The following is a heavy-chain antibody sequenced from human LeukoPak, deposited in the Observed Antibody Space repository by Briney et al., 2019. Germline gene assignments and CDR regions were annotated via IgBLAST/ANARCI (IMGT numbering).Heavy chain of an antibody. J-gene: IGHJ4*02. CDR1: GYTFTGYY. D-gene: IGHD4-11*01. Sequence: ASVKVSCKASGYTFTGYYMHWVRQAPGQGLGWMGWMNPNRGNTGYAQKFQGRVTMTRNTSINTAYMEVSSLRSEDTAVYYCATDYTDYSLDYWGQGTLVTVSS. CDR2: MNPNRGNT. CDR3: ATDYTDYSLDY. V-gene: IGHV1-8*02.